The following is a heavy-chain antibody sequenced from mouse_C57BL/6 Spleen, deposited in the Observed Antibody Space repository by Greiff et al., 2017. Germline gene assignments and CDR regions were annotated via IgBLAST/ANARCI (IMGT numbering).Heavy chain of an antibody. CDR1: GCTFTSYW. D-gene: IGHD2-4*01. J-gene: IGHJ2*01. CDR3: ARYDYDRYYFDY. V-gene: IGHV1-7*01. CDR2: INPSSGYT. Sequence: QVQLKESGAELAKPGASVKLSCKASGCTFTSYWMHWVKQRPGQGLEWIGYINPSSGYTKYNQKFKDKATLTADKSSSTAYMQLSSLTYEDSAVYYCARYDYDRYYFDYWGQGTTLTVSS.